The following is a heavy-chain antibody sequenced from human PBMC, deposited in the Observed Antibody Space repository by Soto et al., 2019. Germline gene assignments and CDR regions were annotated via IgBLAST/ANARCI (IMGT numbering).Heavy chain of an antibody. V-gene: IGHV3-30*18. CDR1: GFTFSSYG. Sequence: QMQLVESGGGVVQPGRSLRLSCAASGFTFSSYGMHWVRQAPGKGLEWVAVISYDGSNKYYADSVKGRFTISRDNSKNTLYLQMNSLRAEDTAVYYCAKEGYDSSVIYFDYWGQGTLVTVSS. CDR2: ISYDGSNK. CDR3: AKEGYDSSVIYFDY. D-gene: IGHD3-22*01. J-gene: IGHJ4*02.